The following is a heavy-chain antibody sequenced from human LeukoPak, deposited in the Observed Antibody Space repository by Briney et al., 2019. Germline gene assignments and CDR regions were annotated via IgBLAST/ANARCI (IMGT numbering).Heavy chain of an antibody. V-gene: IGHV1-3*02. CDR1: GITFSSYG. CDR3: ARSQPLSAAAGTVWFDP. CDR2: SNAGNGNT. D-gene: IGHD6-13*01. J-gene: IGHJ5*02. Sequence: GGSLRLSCAASGITFSSYGMHWVRQAPGQSLEWMGWSNAGNGNTKYSQEFQGRVTITRDTSASTAYMELSSLRSEDMAVYYCARSQPLSAAAGTVWFDPWGQGTLVTVSS.